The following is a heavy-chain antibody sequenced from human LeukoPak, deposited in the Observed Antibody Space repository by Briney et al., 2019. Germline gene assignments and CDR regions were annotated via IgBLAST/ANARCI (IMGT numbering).Heavy chain of an antibody. D-gene: IGHD3-3*01. CDR1: GFTPTRFW. CDR3: ATAPASVDSS. Sequence: GGSLRLSRAASGFTPTRFWLTWVRQSPGTGLEWVDNINPDGTKTTYVDSVEGRFAISRDNAKNSVFLLMASLRAEDTAMYYCATAPASVDSSWGQGTLVAVSS. J-gene: IGHJ5*02. CDR2: INPDGTKT. V-gene: IGHV3-7*01.